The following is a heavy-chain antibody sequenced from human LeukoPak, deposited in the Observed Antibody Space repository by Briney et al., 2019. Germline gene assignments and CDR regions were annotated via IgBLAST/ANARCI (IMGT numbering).Heavy chain of an antibody. J-gene: IGHJ4*02. D-gene: IGHD4-17*01. CDR3: AGLTTVTNYFDY. V-gene: IGHV4-59*01. Sequence: SETLSLTCTVSGGSISSYYWSWIRQPPGKGLEWIGYIYYSGSTNYNPSLKSRVTISVDTFKNQFSLKLSSVTAADTAVYYCAGLTTVTNYFDYWGQGTLVTVSS. CDR1: GGSISSYY. CDR2: IYYSGST.